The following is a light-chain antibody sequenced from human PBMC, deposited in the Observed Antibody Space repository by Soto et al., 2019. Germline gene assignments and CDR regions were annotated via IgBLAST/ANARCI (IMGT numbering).Light chain of an antibody. CDR3: SSYAGSNTWV. Sequence: QSVLTQPPSASGSPGQSVTISCTGTSSDVGTYNYVSWYRQYPGKAPKLLIFEVTSRPSGVPDRFSGSKSGNTASLTVSGLQAEDEAHYYCSSYAGSNTWVFGGGTKVTVL. J-gene: IGLJ3*02. CDR1: SSDVGTYNY. CDR2: EVT. V-gene: IGLV2-8*01.